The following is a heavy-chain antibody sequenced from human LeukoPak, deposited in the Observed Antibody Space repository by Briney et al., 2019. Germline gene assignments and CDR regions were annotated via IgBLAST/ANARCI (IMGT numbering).Heavy chain of an antibody. Sequence: PGGSLRLSCAASGFTFSSYAMHWVRQAPGKGLEWVAVISYDGSNKYYADSVKGRFTISRDNSKNTLYLQMNSLRAEDTAVYYCARGPTDDYYDSSGYHEYYFDYWGQGTLVTVSS. CDR1: GFTFSSYA. V-gene: IGHV3-30-3*01. CDR3: ARGPTDDYYDSSGYHEYYFDY. D-gene: IGHD3-22*01. CDR2: ISYDGSNK. J-gene: IGHJ4*02.